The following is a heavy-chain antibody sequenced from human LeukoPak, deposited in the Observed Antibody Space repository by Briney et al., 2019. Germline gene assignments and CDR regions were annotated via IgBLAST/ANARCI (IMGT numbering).Heavy chain of an antibody. CDR1: GGSISSSNW. J-gene: IGHJ5*02. CDR3: ARVQRSIAGNVGWFDP. D-gene: IGHD6-6*01. V-gene: IGHV4-4*02. Sequence: SETLSLTCAVSGGSISSSNWWSWVRQPPGKGLEWIGEIYHSGSTNYNPSLKSRVTISVDKSKNQFSLKLSSVTAADTAVYYCARVQRSIAGNVGWFDPWGQGTLVTVSS. CDR2: IYHSGST.